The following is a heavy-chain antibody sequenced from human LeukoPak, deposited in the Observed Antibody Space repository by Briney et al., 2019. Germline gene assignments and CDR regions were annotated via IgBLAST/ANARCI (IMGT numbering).Heavy chain of an antibody. J-gene: IGHJ4*02. V-gene: IGHV3-9*01. D-gene: IGHD6-19*01. Sequence: GGSLRLSCPASGFTFNAYAMHWVRQAPGKGLEWVSGISWNSDSTGYGDSVKGRFTISRDNAKNSLSLQMHSLRPEDTALYYCAKPKTTSSGWYFFDTWGQGTLVTVSS. CDR1: GFTFNAYA. CDR3: AKPKTTSSGWYFFDT. CDR2: ISWNSDST.